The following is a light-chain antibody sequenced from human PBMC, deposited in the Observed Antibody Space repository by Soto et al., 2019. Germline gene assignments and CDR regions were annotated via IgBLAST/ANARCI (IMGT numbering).Light chain of an antibody. V-gene: IGLV2-23*01. CDR3: CSYAGSYTYV. CDR1: SSDVGSYNL. J-gene: IGLJ1*01. CDR2: DGS. Sequence: QSVLTQPASMSGSPGQSITISCTGTSSDVGSYNLVSWYQQFPDKASKLIIYDGSERPSGVSDRFSGSKSGNTASLTISGLRAEDEADYYCCSYAGSYTYVFXTGTKVTVL.